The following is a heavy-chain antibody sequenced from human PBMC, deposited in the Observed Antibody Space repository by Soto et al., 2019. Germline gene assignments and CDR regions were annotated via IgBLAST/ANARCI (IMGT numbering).Heavy chain of an antibody. Sequence: QVQLVQSGAEVKKPGASVKVSCKASGYTFTSYGISWVRQAPGQGLEWMGLISPYNGDTIYAQKFQGRVIVTTDTATSTAYMELRSLRYDDTAVYYCVRDASSGYRGWWDPWGQGTLVTVSS. D-gene: IGHD5-18*01. CDR1: GYTFTSYG. CDR2: ISPYNGDT. V-gene: IGHV1-18*01. J-gene: IGHJ5*02. CDR3: VRDASSGYRGWWDP.